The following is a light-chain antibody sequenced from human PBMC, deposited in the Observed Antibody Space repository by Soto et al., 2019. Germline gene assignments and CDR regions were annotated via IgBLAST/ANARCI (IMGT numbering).Light chain of an antibody. J-gene: IGKJ5*01. CDR3: KQAYSFPIT. CDR2: GAS. CDR1: QDIAGY. V-gene: IGKV1D-12*01. Sequence: DIQVTQSPSSVSAYLRYTAIITFPSSQDIAGYLAWYQHKPGRTPELLIHGASRLQSGVPARFSGSGSGTDFTLSINSLQTEDFATYYCKQAYSFPITFGKGTRLEIK.